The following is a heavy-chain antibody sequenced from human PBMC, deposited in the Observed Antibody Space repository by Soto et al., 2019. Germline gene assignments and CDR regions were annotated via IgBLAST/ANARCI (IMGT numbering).Heavy chain of an antibody. D-gene: IGHD3-3*01. CDR2: IYYTGST. V-gene: IGHV4-30-4*01. Sequence: QVQLQESGPGLVKPSQTLSLTCTVSGGSISSGDYYWSWIRQPPGKGLEWIGYIYYTGSTYYNPSLKSRVTISADTYKNQFSLKLRFVTAADTAVYYCVRVTPPTADYDFWSGYYTPDYWGQGTLVTVSS. CDR3: VRVTPPTADYDFWSGYYTPDY. CDR1: GGSISSGDYY. J-gene: IGHJ4*02.